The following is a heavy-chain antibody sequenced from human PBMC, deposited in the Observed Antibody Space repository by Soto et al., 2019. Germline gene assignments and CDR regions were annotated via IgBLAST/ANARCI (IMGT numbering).Heavy chain of an antibody. J-gene: IGHJ2*01. CDR3: ARPPSPSISSDWYFDL. Sequence: SETLSLTCAVYGGSFSGYYWSWIRQPPGKGLEWIGEINHSGSTNYNPSLKSRVTISVDTSKNQFSLKLSSVTAADTAVYYCARPPSPSISSDWYFDLWGRGTLVTVSS. CDR1: GGSFSGYY. D-gene: IGHD6-6*01. CDR2: INHSGST. V-gene: IGHV4-34*01.